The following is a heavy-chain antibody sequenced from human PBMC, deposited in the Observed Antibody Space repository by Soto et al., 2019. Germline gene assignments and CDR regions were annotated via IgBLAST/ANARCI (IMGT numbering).Heavy chain of an antibody. J-gene: IGHJ1*01. CDR2: INPNSGGT. CDR1: GYTFTGYY. D-gene: IGHD6-19*01. Sequence: ASVKVSCKASGYTFTGYYMHWVRQAPGQGLEWMGWINPNSGGTNYAQKFRGWVTMTRDTSISTAYMELSRLRSDDTAVYYCARGSIAVAGRGRAEYIQHWGQGTLVTVSS. V-gene: IGHV1-2*04. CDR3: ARGSIAVAGRGRAEYIQH.